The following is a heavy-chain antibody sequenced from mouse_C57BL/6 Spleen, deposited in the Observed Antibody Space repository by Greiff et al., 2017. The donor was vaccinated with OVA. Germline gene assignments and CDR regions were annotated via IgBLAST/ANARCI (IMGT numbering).Heavy chain of an antibody. D-gene: IGHD2-10*02. J-gene: IGHJ2*01. CDR2: IWRGGST. Sequence: VKLMESGPGLVQPSQSLSITCTVSGFSLTSYGVHWVRQSPGKGLEWLGVIWRGGSTDYNAAFMSRLSITKDNSKSQVFFKMNSLQADDTAIYYCAKGGDSINYFDYWGQGTTLTVSS. CDR3: AKGGDSINYFDY. CDR1: GFSLTSYG. V-gene: IGHV2-5*01.